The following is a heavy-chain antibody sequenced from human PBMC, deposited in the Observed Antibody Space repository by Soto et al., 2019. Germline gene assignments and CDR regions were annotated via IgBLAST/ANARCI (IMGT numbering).Heavy chain of an antibody. Sequence: GGSLRLSCAVSGFTFSSYGMHWVRQAPGKGLEWVAHISYDGSNEHYVDSVKGRFTISRDNSKNTLYLQMNSLRAEDTAVYYCAKDSQLGPFDYWGQGTLVTVSS. D-gene: IGHD1-1*01. CDR2: ISYDGSNE. V-gene: IGHV3-30*18. CDR1: GFTFSSYG. J-gene: IGHJ4*02. CDR3: AKDSQLGPFDY.